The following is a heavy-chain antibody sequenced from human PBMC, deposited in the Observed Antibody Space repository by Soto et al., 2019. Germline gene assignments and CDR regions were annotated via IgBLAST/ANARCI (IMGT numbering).Heavy chain of an antibody. Sequence: QVQLRESGPGLVMPSQTLSLTCTVSGDSISSGNKYWSWIRQPPGKGLEWIGYIFSSGTTYYNPSLTSRLTMSLDASQNQFSLKLNSLTDADTAVYFCARVPSPFDYYYAMDVWGQGTTVTVSS. CDR1: GDSISSGNKY. J-gene: IGHJ6*02. D-gene: IGHD3-16*01. V-gene: IGHV4-30-4*01. CDR3: ARVPSPFDYYYAMDV. CDR2: IFSSGTT.